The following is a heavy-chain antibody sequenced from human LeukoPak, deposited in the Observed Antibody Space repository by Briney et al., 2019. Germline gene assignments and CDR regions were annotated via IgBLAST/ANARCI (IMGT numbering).Heavy chain of an antibody. Sequence: PGGSLRLSCAASGFTFSSYGMHWVCQAPGKGLEWVAFIRYDGSNKYYADSVKGRFTISRDNSKNTLYLQMNSLRAEDTAVYYCAKDGRRVVPAANPSTDYWGQGTLVTVSS. V-gene: IGHV3-30*02. CDR1: GFTFSSYG. J-gene: IGHJ4*02. D-gene: IGHD2-2*01. CDR2: IRYDGSNK. CDR3: AKDGRRVVPAANPSTDY.